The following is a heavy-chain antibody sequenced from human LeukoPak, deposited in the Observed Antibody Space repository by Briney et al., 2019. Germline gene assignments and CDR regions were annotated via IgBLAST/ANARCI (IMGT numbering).Heavy chain of an antibody. CDR3: ARSICGGDWYRPAPNYYFDY. CDR1: GFTFGVYA. D-gene: IGHD2-21*02. V-gene: IGHV3-49*03. CDR2: FRSKAYGGTI. J-gene: IGHJ4*02. Sequence: GGSLRLSCTGSGFTFGVYAMSWFRQAPGKGLEWVGFFRSKAYGGTIDYAASVKGRFTISSDDSKSVAYLEINSLITDDTAVYYCARSICGGDWYRPAPNYYFDYWGQGTLVIVSS.